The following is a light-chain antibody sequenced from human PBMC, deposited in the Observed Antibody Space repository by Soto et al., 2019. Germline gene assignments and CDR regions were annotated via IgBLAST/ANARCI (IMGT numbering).Light chain of an antibody. J-gene: IGKJ2*01. Sequence: EIVMTQSPATLSVSPGERATLSCRASQSVSSNLAWYHQKPGQAPRLLIYGASARATAIPARFSGSGSGTEFTLTISSLQSEDFAVYYCQHYNNWPFTFGQGTKLEI. CDR3: QHYNNWPFT. V-gene: IGKV3-15*01. CDR1: QSVSSN. CDR2: GAS.